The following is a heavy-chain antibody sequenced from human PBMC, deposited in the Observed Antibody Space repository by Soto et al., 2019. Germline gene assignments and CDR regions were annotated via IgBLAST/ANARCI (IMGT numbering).Heavy chain of an antibody. Sequence: VQLQESGPGLVKPSGTLSLTCGVSNGSVSNSNWWSWVRQAPGKGLEWIGEIHHSGSTNFNPSRKSRVSISRDKSKPHFSLTLNAGTAADASVYFCARVLSVTLFREGSMESYYMDVWGKGTTVTVAS. V-gene: IGHV4-4*02. J-gene: IGHJ6*03. CDR3: ARVLSVTLFREGSMESYYMDV. CDR2: IHHSGST. CDR1: NGSVSNSNW. D-gene: IGHD3-3*01.